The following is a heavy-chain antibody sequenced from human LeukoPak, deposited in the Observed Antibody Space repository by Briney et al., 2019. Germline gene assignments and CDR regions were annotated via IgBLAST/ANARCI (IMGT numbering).Heavy chain of an antibody. J-gene: IGHJ4*02. CDR2: IRSKAYGGTT. CDR3: TRGSTRARIAAAGTVH. V-gene: IGHV3-49*04. Sequence: GGSLRLYCTASGFTFGDYAMSWVRQAPGKGLEWVGFIRSKAYGGTTEYAASVKGRFTISRDDSKSIAYLQMNSLKTEDTAVYYCTRGSTRARIAAAGTVHWGQGTLVTVSS. CDR1: GFTFGDYA. D-gene: IGHD6-13*01.